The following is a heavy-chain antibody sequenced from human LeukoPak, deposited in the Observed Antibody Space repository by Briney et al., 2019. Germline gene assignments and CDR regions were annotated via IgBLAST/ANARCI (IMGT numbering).Heavy chain of an antibody. D-gene: IGHD2-8*01. J-gene: IGHJ3*02. CDR1: GGSISSDY. Sequence: SETLSLTCSVSGGSISSDYWSWIRQPAGKGLEWIGRMYTSGTPNYNPSLKSRVTMSLDTSRNQFSLRLSSVTAADTAVYYCARDRRVNRNGDAFDIWGQGTMVTVSS. V-gene: IGHV4-4*07. CDR2: MYTSGTP. CDR3: ARDRRVNRNGDAFDI.